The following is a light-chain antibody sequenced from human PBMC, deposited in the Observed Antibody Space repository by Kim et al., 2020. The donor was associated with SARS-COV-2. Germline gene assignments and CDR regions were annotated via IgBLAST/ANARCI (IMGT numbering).Light chain of an antibody. CDR1: KLGDRY. CDR2: QDD. Sequence: SPGQPATITCSGDKLGDRYVCWYQQKPGQSPVLVMFQDDKRPSGIPERFSGSNSGNTATLTISGTQAMDEADYYCQAWHSSTDYVFGTGTKVTVL. J-gene: IGLJ1*01. CDR3: QAWHSSTDYV. V-gene: IGLV3-1*01.